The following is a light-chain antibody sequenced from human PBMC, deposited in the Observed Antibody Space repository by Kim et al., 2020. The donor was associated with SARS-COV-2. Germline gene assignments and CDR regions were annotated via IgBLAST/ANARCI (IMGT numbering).Light chain of an antibody. V-gene: IGLV3-1*01. CDR1: KLGDKY. J-gene: IGLJ2*01. CDR3: QAWDSSIVV. CDR2: QDS. Sequence: ESPGQTASITCSGDKLGDKYACWYQQKPGQSPVLVIYQDSKRPSGIPERFSGSNSGNTATLTISGTQAMDEADYYCQAWDSSIVVFGGGTQLTVL.